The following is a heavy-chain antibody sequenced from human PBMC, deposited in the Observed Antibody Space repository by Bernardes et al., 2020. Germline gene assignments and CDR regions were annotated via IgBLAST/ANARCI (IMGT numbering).Heavy chain of an antibody. Sequence: GSLRLSCAASGFTFSDYYMNWIRQAPGKGLEWVSNIPSSSAFTNYADSVKGRFTISRDNARNSLFLEMNSLRVEDTAVYYCARENCSTTSCLIDYWGQGTLVTVSS. V-gene: IGHV3-11*06. CDR3: ARENCSTTSCLIDY. CDR1: GFTFSDYY. J-gene: IGHJ4*02. CDR2: IPSSSAFT. D-gene: IGHD2-2*01.